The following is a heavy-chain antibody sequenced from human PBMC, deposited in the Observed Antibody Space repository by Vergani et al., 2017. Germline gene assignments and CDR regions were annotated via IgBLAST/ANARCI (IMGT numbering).Heavy chain of an antibody. CDR3: ARHATVEWLVKLGWIDP. V-gene: IGHV4-39*01. J-gene: IGHJ5*02. CDR1: GASIRSSNYY. D-gene: IGHD6-19*01. Sequence: QLQLQESGPGLVKPSATLSLTCSVSGASIRSSNYYLGWIRQPPGKGLEWIASIYYSGSTYYNPSLKSRVTISVDTSKNQFSLKLSSVTAADTAVYFCARHATVEWLVKLGWIDPCGQGILVTVAS. CDR2: IYYSGST.